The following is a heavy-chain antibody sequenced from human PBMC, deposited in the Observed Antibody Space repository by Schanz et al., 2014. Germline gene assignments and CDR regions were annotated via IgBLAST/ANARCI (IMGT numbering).Heavy chain of an antibody. V-gene: IGHV1-69*04. CDR3: ARDYYDSSGYYYCDY. CDR1: GGTFSSYA. CDR2: IIPILGIA. Sequence: QLQLVQSGAEVKKPGSSVKVSCKASGGTFSSYAISWVRQAPGQGLEWMGRIIPILGIATYAQKFQGRLTITADKSTSTAYMELSSLRSEDTAMYYCARDYYDSSGYYYCDYWGQGTLVTVSS. D-gene: IGHD3-22*01. J-gene: IGHJ4*02.